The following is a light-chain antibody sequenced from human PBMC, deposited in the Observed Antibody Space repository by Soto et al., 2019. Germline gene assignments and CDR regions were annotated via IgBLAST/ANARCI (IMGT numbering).Light chain of an antibody. CDR3: QQYGSSGT. CDR2: GAS. Sequence: EIVLTQSPATLSLSPVERATLSCMASQSVSSSYLAWYQQKPGQAPRLLIYGASSRATGIPDRFSGSGSGTDFTLTISRLEPEDFAVYYCQQYGSSGTFGQGTKVDIK. V-gene: IGKV3-20*01. J-gene: IGKJ1*01. CDR1: QSVSSSY.